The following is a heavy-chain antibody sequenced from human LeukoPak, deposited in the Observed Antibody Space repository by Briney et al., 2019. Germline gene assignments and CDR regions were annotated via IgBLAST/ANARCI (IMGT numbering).Heavy chain of an antibody. Sequence: GASVKVSCKASGGTFSSYAISWVRQAPGQGLEWMGGIIPIFGTANYAQKFQGKVTITADESTSTAYMELSSLRSEDTAVYYCARAADIVATFYYYYGMDVWGQGTTVTVSS. J-gene: IGHJ6*02. CDR2: IIPIFGTA. D-gene: IGHD5-12*01. CDR1: GGTFSSYA. V-gene: IGHV1-69*13. CDR3: ARAADIVATFYYYYGMDV.